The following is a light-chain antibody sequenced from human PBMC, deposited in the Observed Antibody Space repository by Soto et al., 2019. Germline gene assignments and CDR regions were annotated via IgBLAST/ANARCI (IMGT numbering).Light chain of an antibody. V-gene: IGKV3-15*01. CDR1: QSVDSR. J-gene: IGKJ4*01. CDR3: QQYSKWPLA. Sequence: EVVLTQSPATLSVSPGEGATLSCKASQSVDSRLAWYQQKPGQAPRLLIEGASSRGTDIPARFSGSGSGTEFTLTITSLQSEDFAVYDGQQYSKWPLAFGGGTRVEIK. CDR2: GAS.